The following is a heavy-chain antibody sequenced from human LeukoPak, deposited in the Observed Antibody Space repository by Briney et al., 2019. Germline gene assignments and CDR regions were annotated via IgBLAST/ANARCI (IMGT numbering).Heavy chain of an antibody. V-gene: IGHV4-39*07. CDR2: IYYSGST. CDR1: GGSITNYGFY. CDR3: ASSPVVVAAFDY. D-gene: IGHD2-15*01. J-gene: IGHJ4*02. Sequence: KPSETLSLTCTVSGGSITNYGFYWGWIRQPPGKGLEWIGSIYYSGSTYYNPSLKSRVTISVDTSKNQFSLKLSSVTAADTAVYYCASSPVVVAAFDYWGQGTLVTVSS.